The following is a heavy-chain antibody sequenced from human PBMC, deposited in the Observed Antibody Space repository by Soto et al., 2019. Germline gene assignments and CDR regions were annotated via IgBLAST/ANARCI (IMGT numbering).Heavy chain of an antibody. CDR3: ASRDPGTSVDY. Sequence: PSETLSLTCAVSGGSSTSNNWWTWVRQPPGQGLEWIGEIYRTGSTNYNPSLKSRVTISLDKSENQFSLKATSLTAADTAVYYCASRDPGTSVDYWGQGTLVTVSS. CDR2: IYRTGST. J-gene: IGHJ4*02. D-gene: IGHD1-7*01. CDR1: GGSSTSNNW. V-gene: IGHV4-4*02.